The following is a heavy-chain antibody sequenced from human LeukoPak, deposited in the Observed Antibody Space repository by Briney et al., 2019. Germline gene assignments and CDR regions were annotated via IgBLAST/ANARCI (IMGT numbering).Heavy chain of an antibody. CDR1: GITFSGYS. Sequence: GGSLRVSCAASGITFSGYSMNWVRQAPGKGLEWVSSISSSSTYIYYADSVKGRFTISRDNAKNSLYLQMNSLRAEDTAVYYCAREGYSGYDRYFDYWGQGTLVTVSS. CDR3: AREGYSGYDRYFDY. V-gene: IGHV3-21*01. CDR2: ISSSSTYI. D-gene: IGHD5-12*01. J-gene: IGHJ4*02.